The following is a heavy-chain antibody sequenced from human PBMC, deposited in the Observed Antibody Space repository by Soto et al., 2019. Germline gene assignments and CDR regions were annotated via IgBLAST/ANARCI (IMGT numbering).Heavy chain of an antibody. D-gene: IGHD3-22*01. CDR1: GFTFSRYA. CDR3: AKDSMIVVVITASFDY. V-gene: IGHV3-23*01. CDR2: ISGSGGST. Sequence: GGSLRLSCAASGFTFSRYAMSWVRQAPGKGLEWVSAISGSGGSTYYADSVKGRFTISRDNSKNTLYLQMNSLRAEDTAVYYCAKDSMIVVVITASFDYWGQGTLVTVSS. J-gene: IGHJ4*02.